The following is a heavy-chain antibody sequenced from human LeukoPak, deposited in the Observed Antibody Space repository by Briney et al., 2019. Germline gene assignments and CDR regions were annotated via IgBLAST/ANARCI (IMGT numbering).Heavy chain of an antibody. J-gene: IGHJ5*02. CDR3: ARDPSPTKMATIRFDP. Sequence: GSAVKVSCKTSGYTFICHYIHGVRQAPGQGLEWVGWLNPNSGGTNYAQKFQGRVTMPRDTSISTAYMELSRLRSDDTAVYYCARDPSPTKMATIRFDPWGQGTLVTVSS. V-gene: IGHV1-2*02. CDR1: GYTFICHY. CDR2: LNPNSGGT. D-gene: IGHD5-24*01.